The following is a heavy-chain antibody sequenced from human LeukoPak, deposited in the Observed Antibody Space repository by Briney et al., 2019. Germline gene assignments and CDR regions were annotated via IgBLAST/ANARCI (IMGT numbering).Heavy chain of an antibody. V-gene: IGHV3-48*03. CDR3: ARDGPHRGRGDY. CDR2: VSSSGNSI. D-gene: IGHD1-26*01. CDR1: GFSFSSYQ. Sequence: PGGSLRLSCVASGFSFSSYQMNWVRQAPGKGLEWVSYVSSSGNSIYYAESVKGRFTISRDNAKNSVYLQMNSLRAEDTAVYYCARDGPHRGRGDYWGQGTLVTVSS. J-gene: IGHJ4*02.